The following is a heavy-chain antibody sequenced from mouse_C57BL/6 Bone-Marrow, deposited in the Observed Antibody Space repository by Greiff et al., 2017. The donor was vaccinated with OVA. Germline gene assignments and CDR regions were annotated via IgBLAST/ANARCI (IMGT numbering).Heavy chain of an antibody. J-gene: IGHJ1*03. CDR1: GSTFTSYW. CDR2: IHPNSGST. CDR3: ARWDYYGSRRYFDV. V-gene: IGHV1-64*01. Sequence: VQLQQPGAELVKPGASVKLSCKASGSTFTSYWMHWVKQRHGQGLEWIGMIHPNSGSTNYNEKFKSKATLTVDQSSSTAYMQLSSLTSEDSAVYYCARWDYYGSRRYFDVWGTGTTVTVSS. D-gene: IGHD1-1*01.